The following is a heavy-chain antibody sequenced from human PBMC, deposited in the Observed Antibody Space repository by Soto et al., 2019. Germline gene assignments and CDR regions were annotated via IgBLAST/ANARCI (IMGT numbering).Heavy chain of an antibody. CDR2: ISYSGSA. J-gene: IGHJ4*02. CDR3: ARARYILTGDYKGGYYYFDY. V-gene: IGHV4-59*01. CDR1: GGSISSSY. D-gene: IGHD3-9*01. Sequence: QVQLQESGPGLVKPSETLSLTCSVSGGSISSSYWSWIRQPPGKGLEWIGYISYSGSANYNPSLTSRVTISLDTSGTQFSLSLRSVTAADTAVYFCARARYILTGDYKGGYYYFDYWGQGTLVTVSS.